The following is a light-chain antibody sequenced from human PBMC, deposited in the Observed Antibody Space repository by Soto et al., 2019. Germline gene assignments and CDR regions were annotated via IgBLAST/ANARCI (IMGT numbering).Light chain of an antibody. J-gene: IGKJ1*01. V-gene: IGKV3-20*01. CDR2: GPS. CDR1: QNVNSNH. CDR3: HQFGSSPQT. Sequence: EIVLTQSPGTLSLSPGERATLSCRASQNVNSNHIAWYQQKPGQAPRLLIYGPSSRATGIPERFSGSGSGTDFTLTISRLEPEDFAVYFCHQFGSSPQTFGHGTTVDIK.